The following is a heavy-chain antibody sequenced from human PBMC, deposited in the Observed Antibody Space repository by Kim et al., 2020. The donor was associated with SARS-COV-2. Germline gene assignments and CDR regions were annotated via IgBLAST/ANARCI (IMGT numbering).Heavy chain of an antibody. D-gene: IGHD6-19*01. Sequence: SQTLSLTCAISGDSVSSNSAAWNWIRQSPSRGLEWLGRTYYRSKWYNDYAVSVKSRITINPDTSKNQFSLQLNSVTPEDTAVYYCARETGVHIAVAGARTDAFAIWGPGTVVTVSS. CDR3: ARETGVHIAVAGARTDAFAI. J-gene: IGHJ3*02. CDR2: TYYRSKWYN. CDR1: GDSVSSNSAA. V-gene: IGHV6-1*01.